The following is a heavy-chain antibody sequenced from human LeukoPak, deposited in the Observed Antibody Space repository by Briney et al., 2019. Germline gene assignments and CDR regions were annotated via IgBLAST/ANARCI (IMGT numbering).Heavy chain of an antibody. Sequence: SETLSLTCAVYGGSFSGYYWSWIRQPPGKGLEWLGEINHSGSTNYNPSLKSRVTISVDTSKNQFFLKLSSVTAADTAVYYCARVVVGVYYYYMDVWGKGTTVTVSS. CDR2: INHSGST. V-gene: IGHV4-34*01. CDR1: GGSFSGYY. J-gene: IGHJ6*03. D-gene: IGHD2-21*01. CDR3: ARVVVGVYYYYMDV.